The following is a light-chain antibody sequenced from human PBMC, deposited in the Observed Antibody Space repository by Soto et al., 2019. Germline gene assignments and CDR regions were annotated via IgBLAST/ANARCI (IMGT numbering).Light chain of an antibody. CDR1: SSDVAEYKY. V-gene: IGLV2-14*03. Sequence: LTQPASVSGSPGQSITISCTETSSDVAEYKYVSWYQQHPGRAPKLIIYDVSNRPSGVSNRFSGSKSGSTASLTISGLQAEDEADSYCSAYTTSIALYVFGAGTKVTVL. CDR2: DVS. J-gene: IGLJ1*01. CDR3: SAYTTSIALYV.